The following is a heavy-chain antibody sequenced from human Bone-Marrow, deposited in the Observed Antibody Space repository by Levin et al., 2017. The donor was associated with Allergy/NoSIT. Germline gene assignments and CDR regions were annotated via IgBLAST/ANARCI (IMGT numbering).Heavy chain of an antibody. Sequence: ASVKVSCKASGYTFTSYGISWVRQAPGQGLEWMGWISAYNGNTNYAQKLQGRVTMTTDTSTSTAYMELRSLRSDDTAVYYCAKNIAVAGADLFDPWGQGTLVTVSS. CDR1: GYTFTSYG. CDR3: AKNIAVAGADLFDP. V-gene: IGHV1-18*01. CDR2: ISAYNGNT. D-gene: IGHD6-19*01. J-gene: IGHJ5*02.